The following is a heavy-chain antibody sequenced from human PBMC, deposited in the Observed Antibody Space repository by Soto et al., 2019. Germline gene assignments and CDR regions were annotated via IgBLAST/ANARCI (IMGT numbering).Heavy chain of an antibody. Sequence: GGSLRLSCAASGFTFSSYSMNWVRQAPGKGLEWVSSISSSSSYIYYADSVKGRFTISRDNAKNSLYLQMNSLRAEDTAVYYCARDPQCIAAENNWFDPWGQGTLVTVSS. V-gene: IGHV3-21*01. J-gene: IGHJ5*02. CDR1: GFTFSSYS. CDR3: ARDPQCIAAENNWFDP. D-gene: IGHD6-13*01. CDR2: ISSSSSYI.